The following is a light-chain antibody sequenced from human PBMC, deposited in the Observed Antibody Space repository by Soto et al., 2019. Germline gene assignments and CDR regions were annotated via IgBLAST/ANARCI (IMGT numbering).Light chain of an antibody. CDR2: KAS. CDR1: QSISSW. J-gene: IGKJ1*01. V-gene: IGKV1-5*03. CDR3: QKYNSYSRT. Sequence: DIQMTQSPSTLSASVGDRVTITCRASQSISSWLAWYQQKPGKAPKLLIYKASSVESGVPSRFSGSGSGTEFTLTISSLQPDDFATYYCQKYNSYSRTFGQGTKVEIK.